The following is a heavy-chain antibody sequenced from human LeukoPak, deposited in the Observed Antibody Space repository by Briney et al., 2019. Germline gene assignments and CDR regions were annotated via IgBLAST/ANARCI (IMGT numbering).Heavy chain of an antibody. CDR1: GFSFSNHW. V-gene: IGHV3-7*03. CDR2: IKPDGSQQ. Sequence: PGGSLRLSCAASGFSFSNHWMTWVRQAPGKGLEWVANIKPDGSQQYYVDSMKGRFTISRDNAKNSLCLQMNSLRTEGTAVYYCARHGPSYYFDYWGQGTLVTVSS. J-gene: IGHJ4*02. CDR3: ARHGPSYYFDY. D-gene: IGHD3-16*01.